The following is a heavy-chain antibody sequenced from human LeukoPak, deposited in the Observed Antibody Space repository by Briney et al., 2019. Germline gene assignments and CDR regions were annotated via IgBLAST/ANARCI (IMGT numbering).Heavy chain of an antibody. Sequence: GRSLRLSCAASGFTFDDYATHWVRQAPGKGLEWVSGISWNSGSIGYADSVKGRFTISRDNSKNALHLQMISLRPEDTAVYFCAKGTSGIIAGGHDYYMDVWGKGTTVTISS. CDR3: AKGTSGIIAGGHDYYMDV. D-gene: IGHD6-13*01. CDR1: GFTFDDYA. J-gene: IGHJ6*03. V-gene: IGHV3-9*01. CDR2: ISWNSGSI.